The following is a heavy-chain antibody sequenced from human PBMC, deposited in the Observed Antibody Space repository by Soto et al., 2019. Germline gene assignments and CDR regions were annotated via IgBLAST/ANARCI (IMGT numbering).Heavy chain of an antibody. V-gene: IGHV3-30-3*01. CDR3: ARATSGWYKDAFDI. D-gene: IGHD6-19*01. Sequence: PGGSLRLSCAASGFTFSSYWMHWVRQAPGKGLEWVAVISYDGSNKYYADSVKGRFTISRDNSKNTLYLQMNSLRAEDTAVYYCARATSGWYKDAFDIWGQGTMVTVSS. CDR2: ISYDGSNK. CDR1: GFTFSSYW. J-gene: IGHJ3*02.